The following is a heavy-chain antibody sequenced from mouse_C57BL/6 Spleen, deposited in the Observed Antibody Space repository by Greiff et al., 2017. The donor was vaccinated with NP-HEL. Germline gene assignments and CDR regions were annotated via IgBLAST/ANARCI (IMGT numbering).Heavy chain of an antibody. Sequence: QVQLQQSGAELVMPGASVKLSCKASGYTFTSYWMHWVKQRPGQGLEWIGEIDPSDSYTNYNQKFKGKSTLTVDKSSSTAYMQLSSLTSEDSAVYYCARPMVTTHGYFDVWGTVTTVTVSS. J-gene: IGHJ1*03. CDR3: ARPMVTTHGYFDV. CDR2: IDPSDSYT. CDR1: GYTFTSYW. D-gene: IGHD2-2*01. V-gene: IGHV1-69*01.